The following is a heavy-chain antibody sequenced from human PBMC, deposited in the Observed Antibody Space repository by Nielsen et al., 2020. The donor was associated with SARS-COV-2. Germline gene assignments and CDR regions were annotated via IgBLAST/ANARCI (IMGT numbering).Heavy chain of an antibody. CDR2: ISSSSSTI. V-gene: IGHV3-48*01. Sequence: GESLKISCAASGFTFSSYSMNWVRQAPGKGLEWVSYISSSSSTIYYADSVKGRFTISRDNAKNSLYLQMNSLRAEDTAVYYCARVPPLGYCSGGSCYSGLAFDIWGQGTMVTVSS. D-gene: IGHD2-15*01. CDR1: GFTFSSYS. J-gene: IGHJ3*02. CDR3: ARVPPLGYCSGGSCYSGLAFDI.